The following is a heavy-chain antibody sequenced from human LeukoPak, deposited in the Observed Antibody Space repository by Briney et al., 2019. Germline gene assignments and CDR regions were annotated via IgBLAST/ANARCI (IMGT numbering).Heavy chain of an antibody. J-gene: IGHJ3*02. Sequence: KPSETLSLTCTVSGGSISSYYWSWIRQPPGKGLEWIGYIYYSGSTNYNPSLKSRVTISVDTSKNQFSLKLSSVTAADTAVYYCARDRLKSSGWYPPDAFDIWGQGTMVTVSS. CDR3: ARDRLKSSGWYPPDAFDI. CDR2: IYYSGST. V-gene: IGHV4-59*01. CDR1: GGSISSYY. D-gene: IGHD6-19*01.